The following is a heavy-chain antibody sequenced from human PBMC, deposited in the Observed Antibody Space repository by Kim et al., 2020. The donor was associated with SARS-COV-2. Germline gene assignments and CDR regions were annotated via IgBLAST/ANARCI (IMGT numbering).Heavy chain of an antibody. Sequence: GGSLRLSCAPSGFTFNTYGMPWVRQAPGKGLEWVAVISYDGSNKYYADSVKGRFTISRDNSKNTLYLQMNSLRTEDTAVYYCAKSFSGGYFGYDYWGQGTLGTVSS. D-gene: IGHD1-26*01. CDR3: AKSFSGGYFGYDY. J-gene: IGHJ4*02. CDR2: ISYDGSNK. CDR1: GFTFNTYG. V-gene: IGHV3-30*18.